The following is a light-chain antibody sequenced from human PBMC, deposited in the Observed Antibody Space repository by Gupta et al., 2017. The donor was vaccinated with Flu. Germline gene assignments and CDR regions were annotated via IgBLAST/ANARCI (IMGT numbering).Light chain of an antibody. CDR2: GAS. V-gene: IGKV3D-15*01. CDR3: HQYKDWPPWT. CDR1: QSIRSN. Sequence: ATLSVSPGERATLFCRASQSIRSNLDWYQHKPGQAPRLLIYGASSRDTGIPPRFSGSGSGTELTLTISSRQLEDFAVYFCHQYKDWPPWTFGQGTKVDIK. J-gene: IGKJ1*01.